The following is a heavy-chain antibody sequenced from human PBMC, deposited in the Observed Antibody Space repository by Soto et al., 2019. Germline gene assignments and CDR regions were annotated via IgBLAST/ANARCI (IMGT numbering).Heavy chain of an antibody. CDR3: AREFAIFGVVINYYYYGMDV. J-gene: IGHJ6*02. CDR2: IYTSGST. D-gene: IGHD3-3*01. CDR1: GGSISSYY. Sequence: SETLSLTCTVSGGSISSYYWSWIRQPAGKGLEWIGRIYTSGSTNYNPSLKSRVTMSVDTSKNQFSLKLSSVTAADTAVYYCAREFAIFGVVINYYYYGMDVWGQGTTVTVSS. V-gene: IGHV4-4*07.